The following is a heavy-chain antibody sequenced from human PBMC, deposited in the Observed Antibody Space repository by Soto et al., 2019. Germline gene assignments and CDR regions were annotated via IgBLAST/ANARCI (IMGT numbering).Heavy chain of an antibody. D-gene: IGHD3-22*01. CDR1: NYTFTTYG. CDR2: ISPYSENT. CDR3: ARDTYFDNSGYYYDY. V-gene: IGHV1-18*01. Sequence: QVQLVQSGGEVKKPGASVKVSCKASNYTFTTYGISWVRQAPGQVLEWMGWISPYSENTNYARKFQDRVTLTTDTSTSTAYMELKSLRSDDTAVYFCARDTYFDNSGYYYDYWGQGTLVTVSS. J-gene: IGHJ4*02.